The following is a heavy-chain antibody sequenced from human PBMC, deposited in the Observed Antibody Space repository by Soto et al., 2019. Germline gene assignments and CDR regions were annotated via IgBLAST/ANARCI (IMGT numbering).Heavy chain of an antibody. CDR2: IIPIFGTA. J-gene: IGHJ4*02. Sequence: GASVKVSCKASGGTFSSYAISWVRQAPGQGLEWMGGIIPIFGTANYAQKFQGRVTITADESTSTAYMELSSLRSEDTAVYYCASPQAAAGPSPPLDYWGQGTLVTVSS. CDR1: GGTFSSYA. D-gene: IGHD6-13*01. CDR3: ASPQAAAGPSPPLDY. V-gene: IGHV1-69*13.